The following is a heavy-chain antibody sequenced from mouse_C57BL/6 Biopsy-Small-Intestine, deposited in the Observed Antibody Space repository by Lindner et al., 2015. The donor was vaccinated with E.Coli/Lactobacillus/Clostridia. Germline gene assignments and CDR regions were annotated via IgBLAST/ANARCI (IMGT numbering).Heavy chain of an antibody. D-gene: IGHD2-3*01. Sequence: VQLQESGGGLVKPGGSLKLSCAASGFTFSDYGMHWVRQAPEKGLEWVAYISSGSSTIYYADTVKGRFTISRDNAKNTLFLQITSLRSEDTAMYYCARRSLDGYFFDYWGQGTTLTVSP. V-gene: IGHV5-17*01. CDR1: GFTFSDYG. CDR2: ISSGSSTI. CDR3: ARRSLDGYFFDY. J-gene: IGHJ2*01.